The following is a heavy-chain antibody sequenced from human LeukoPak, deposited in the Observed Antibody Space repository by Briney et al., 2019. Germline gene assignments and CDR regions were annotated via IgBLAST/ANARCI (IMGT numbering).Heavy chain of an antibody. CDR2: IYYSGST. Sequence: SETLSLTCTVSGGSISSYYWSWLRQPPGKGLEWIGYIYYSGSTNYNPSLKSRVTISVDMSKNQFSLKLSSVTAADTAVYYCAGSSSLTSYYYYYMDVWGKGTTVTVSS. CDR1: GGSISSYY. J-gene: IGHJ6*03. V-gene: IGHV4-59*08. D-gene: IGHD6-13*01. CDR3: AGSSSLTSYYYYYMDV.